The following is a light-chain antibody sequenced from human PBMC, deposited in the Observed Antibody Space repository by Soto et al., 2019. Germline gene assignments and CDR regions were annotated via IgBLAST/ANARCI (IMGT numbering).Light chain of an antibody. CDR1: SSDVGGYNY. J-gene: IGLJ2*01. CDR2: EVS. V-gene: IGLV2-14*01. CDR3: SSYTSSSDSV. Sequence: QSALTQPASVSGSPGQSITISCTGTSSDVGGYNYVSWYQQHPGKAPKLMIYEVSNRPSGVSNRFSGSKSGNTASLTISGLQAEDEADYYCSSYTSSSDSVFGGGTKVTVL.